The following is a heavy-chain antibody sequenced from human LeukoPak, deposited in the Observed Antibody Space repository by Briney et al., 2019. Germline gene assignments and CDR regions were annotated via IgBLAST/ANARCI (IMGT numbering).Heavy chain of an antibody. J-gene: IGHJ6*03. Sequence: ASVKVSFKASGYTFTSYDINWVRQATGQGLEWMGWMNPNSGNTGYAQKFQGRVTMTRNTSISTAYMELSSLRSEDTAVYYCARTYYYDSSGYYFDYYYMDVWGKGTTVTVPS. CDR3: ARTYYYDSSGYYFDYYYMDV. D-gene: IGHD3-22*01. V-gene: IGHV1-8*01. CDR2: MNPNSGNT. CDR1: GYTFTSYD.